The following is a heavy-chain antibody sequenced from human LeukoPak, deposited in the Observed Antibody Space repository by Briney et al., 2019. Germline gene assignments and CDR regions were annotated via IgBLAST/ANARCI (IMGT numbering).Heavy chain of an antibody. CDR3: ARRTLMTTVTFFDY. J-gene: IGHJ4*02. CDR1: GGSISSSSYY. CDR2: VYYSGST. D-gene: IGHD4-17*01. Sequence: PSETLSLTCTVSGGSISSSSYYWGWLRQPPGKGLQWIESVYYSGSTYYNPSLKGRVTISVDTSKNQFSLKLSSLNAADTAVYYCARRTLMTTVTFFDYWGQGTLVTVSS. V-gene: IGHV4-39*01.